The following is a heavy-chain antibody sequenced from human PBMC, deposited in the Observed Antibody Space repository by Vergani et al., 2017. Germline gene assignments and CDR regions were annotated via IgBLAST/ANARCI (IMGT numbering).Heavy chain of an antibody. CDR3: AKEGGGYCSGGTCYPEY. V-gene: IGHV3-30*02. CDR2: IRSDESRR. D-gene: IGHD2-15*01. Sequence: VQLVESGGGLVKPGGSLRLSCAASGFTFNSYGMHWVRQAPGKGLERVASIRSDESRRYYGDSMEGPFTISRDNSKNTLYLQMKSLRPEDTAVYYCAKEGGGYCSGGTCYPEYWGQGTLVIVSS. CDR1: GFTFNSYG. J-gene: IGHJ4*02.